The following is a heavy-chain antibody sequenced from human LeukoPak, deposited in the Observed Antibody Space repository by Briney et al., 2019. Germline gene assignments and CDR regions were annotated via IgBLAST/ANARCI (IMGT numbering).Heavy chain of an antibody. D-gene: IGHD3-22*01. CDR3: ASGSGFIDAFDI. V-gene: IGHV3-23*01. CDR1: GFTFSSYG. J-gene: IGHJ3*02. CDR2: ISGSGGST. Sequence: GGSLRLSCAASGFTFSSYGMSWVRQAPGKGLEWVSAISGSGGSTYYADSVKGRFTISRDDSKNTLYLQMNSLRAEDTAVYYCASGSGFIDAFDIWGQGTMVTVSS.